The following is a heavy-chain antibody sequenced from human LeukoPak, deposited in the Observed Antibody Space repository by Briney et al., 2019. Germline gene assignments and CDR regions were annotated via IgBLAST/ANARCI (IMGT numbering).Heavy chain of an antibody. J-gene: IGHJ4*02. Sequence: SQTLSLTCTVSGGSISSGGYYWSWIRQHPGKGLEWIGYIYYSGSTYYNPSLESRVTISVDTSKNQFSLKLSSVTAADTAVYYCALGAAAGTRLDYWGQGTLVTVSS. CDR3: ALGAAAGTRLDY. V-gene: IGHV4-31*03. CDR2: IYYSGST. CDR1: GGSISSGGYY. D-gene: IGHD6-13*01.